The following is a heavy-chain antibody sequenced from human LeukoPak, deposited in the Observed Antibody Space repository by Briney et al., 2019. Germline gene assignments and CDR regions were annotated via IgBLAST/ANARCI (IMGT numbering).Heavy chain of an antibody. V-gene: IGHV3-21*01. CDR1: GFTFSSYN. CDR3: ARDGACNTTRCFTYYYDY. Sequence: GGSLRLSCAASGFTFSSYNMNWVRQAPGKGLEWVSSTSSSSSYIYYAESVKGRFTISRDNAKNSLYLQMNSLRAEDTAVYYCARDGACNTTRCFTYYYDYWGQGTLVTVSS. J-gene: IGHJ4*02. CDR2: TSSSSSYI. D-gene: IGHD2-2*02.